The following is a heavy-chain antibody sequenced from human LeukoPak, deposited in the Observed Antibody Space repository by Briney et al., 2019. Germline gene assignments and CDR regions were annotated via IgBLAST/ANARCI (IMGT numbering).Heavy chain of an antibody. CDR2: IYYSGST. CDR1: GGSISSGGYY. D-gene: IGHD2-8*01. V-gene: IGHV4-31*03. J-gene: IGHJ4*02. CDR3: PKSLRNYNNGITPGDSFDY. Sequence: SQTLSLTCTVSGGSISSGGYYWSWIRQHPGKGLEWIGYIYYSGSTYYNPSLKSRVTISVDTSKNQFSLKLSSVTAADTAVYYCPKSLRNYNNGITPGDSFDYWGREPLVTVSS.